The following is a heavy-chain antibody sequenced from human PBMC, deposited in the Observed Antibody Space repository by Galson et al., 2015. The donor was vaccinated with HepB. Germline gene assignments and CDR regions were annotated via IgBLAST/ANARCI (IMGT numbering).Heavy chain of an antibody. CDR3: ARVADADYGDHTHFDS. CDR1: GFTFSDYY. Sequence: SLRLSCAASGFTFSDYYMSWIRQAPGKGLEWLSYISASTIYTNYADSVKGRFTVSRDNAKNSLNLQMNSPRAEDTAVYYCARVADADYGDHTHFDSWGQGTLVTVSS. CDR2: ISASTIYT. V-gene: IGHV3-11*06. D-gene: IGHD4-17*01. J-gene: IGHJ4*02.